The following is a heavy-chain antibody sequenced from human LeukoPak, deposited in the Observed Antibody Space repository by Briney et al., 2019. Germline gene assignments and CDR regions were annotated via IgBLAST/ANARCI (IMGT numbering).Heavy chain of an antibody. V-gene: IGHV3-48*01. J-gene: IGHJ6*03. CDR1: GFTFSTYS. CDR2: ISSSSSTI. Sequence: GGSLRLSCAASGFTFSTYSMNWVRQAPGKGLEWVSYISSSSSTIYYADSVKGRFTISRDNAENSLYLQMNSLGAKDTAVYYCARDDHYNYYYMDVWGKGTTVTVSS. CDR3: ARDDHYNYYYMDV.